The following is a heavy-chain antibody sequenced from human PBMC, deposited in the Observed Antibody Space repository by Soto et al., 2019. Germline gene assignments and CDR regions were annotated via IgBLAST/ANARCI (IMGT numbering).Heavy chain of an antibody. CDR3: AREPRDSSGYLHDYYYYYGMDV. J-gene: IGHJ6*02. V-gene: IGHV1-46*01. D-gene: IGHD3-22*01. CDR2: INPSGGST. CDR1: GYTFTSYY. Sequence: ASVKVSCKASGYTFTSYYMHWVRQAPGQGLEWMGIINPSGGSTSYAQKFQGRVTMTRDTSTSTVYMELSCLRSEDTAVYYCAREPRDSSGYLHDYYYYYGMDVWGQGTTVTVSS.